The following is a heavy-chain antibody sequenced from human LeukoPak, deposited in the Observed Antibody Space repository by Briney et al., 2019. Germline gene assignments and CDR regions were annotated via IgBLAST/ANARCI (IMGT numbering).Heavy chain of an antibody. CDR1: GFTFSDYY. J-gene: IGHJ2*01. V-gene: IGHV3-11*05. CDR2: ITSSSSDT. Sequence: GGSLRLSCAASGFTFSDYYMSWIRQAPGKVLELISYITSSSSDTNYADSVKGRFTISRDNAKKSLYLQLNSLRAEDTAVYYCTREDHWYFDLWGRGTLVTVSS. CDR3: TREDHWYFDL.